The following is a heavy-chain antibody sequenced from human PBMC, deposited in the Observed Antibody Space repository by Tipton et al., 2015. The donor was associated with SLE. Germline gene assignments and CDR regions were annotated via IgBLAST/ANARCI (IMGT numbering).Heavy chain of an antibody. D-gene: IGHD1-26*01. Sequence: GSLRLSCEASGFTFGGYGIDWVRQAPGRGLEWVANIHRDGSETYYVDSVEGRFTISRDNAKNSLYLQMSSLRAEDTATYYCARYSGTYRDYWGQGTLVAVSS. V-gene: IGHV3-7*01. CDR2: IHRDGSET. CDR1: GFTFGGYG. CDR3: ARYSGTYRDY. J-gene: IGHJ4*02.